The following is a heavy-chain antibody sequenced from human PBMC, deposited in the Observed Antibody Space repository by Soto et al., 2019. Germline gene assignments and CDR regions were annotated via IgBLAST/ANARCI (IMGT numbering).Heavy chain of an antibody. Sequence: QVQLVQSGAEVKKPGSSVKVSCKASGGTFSSYAISWVRQAPGQGLEWMGGIIPIFGTANYGQKFQGRVTITADKSTSTAYMELSSLRSEDTAVYYCAGAAVAGTRDYYYYGMDVWGQGTTVTVSS. D-gene: IGHD6-19*01. CDR1: GGTFSSYA. J-gene: IGHJ6*02. CDR3: AGAAVAGTRDYYYYGMDV. V-gene: IGHV1-69*06. CDR2: IIPIFGTA.